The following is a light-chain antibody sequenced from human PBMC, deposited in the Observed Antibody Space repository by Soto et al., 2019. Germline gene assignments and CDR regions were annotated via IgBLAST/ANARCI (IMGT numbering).Light chain of an antibody. V-gene: IGLV2-8*01. CDR2: EVT. Sequence: QSALTQPPSASGSPGQSVTISCTGTSSDVGGYNHVSWYQQPPGKAPKLMIYEVTKRPSGVPDRFSGSKSGNTASLTVSGLQAEDEADYYCSSYADSNNLVFGGGTQLTVL. CDR1: SSDVGGYNH. CDR3: SSYADSNNLV. J-gene: IGLJ2*01.